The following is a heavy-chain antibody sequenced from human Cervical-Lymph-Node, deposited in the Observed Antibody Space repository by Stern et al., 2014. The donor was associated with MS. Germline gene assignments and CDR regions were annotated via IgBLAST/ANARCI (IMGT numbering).Heavy chain of an antibody. CDR3: AKPRSPMTDTTQGYYFDY. V-gene: IGHV3-23*04. D-gene: IGHD2-21*02. CDR1: GFTFSSYA. J-gene: IGHJ4*02. Sequence: VQLVESGGGLVQPGGSLRLSCAASGFTFSSYAMSWVRQAPGKGLEWASAISGSGGSTYYADSVKGRFTISRDNSKNTLYLQMNSLRAEDTAVYYCAKPRSPMTDTTQGYYFDYWGQGTLVTVSS. CDR2: ISGSGGST.